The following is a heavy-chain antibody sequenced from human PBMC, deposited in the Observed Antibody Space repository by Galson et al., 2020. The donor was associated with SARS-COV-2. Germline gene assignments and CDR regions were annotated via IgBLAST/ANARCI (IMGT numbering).Heavy chain of an antibody. CDR1: GFSVRNYG. V-gene: IGHV3-30*18. Sequence: GGSLRLSCAASGFSVRNYGTHWVRQAPGKGLEWVAVISADASFEYYADSVKGRFIISRDDSKNTLYLQMNRLRADDTATYYCAKASLASYDYVWGTYRWDYFDYWGQGTLVTVSS. D-gene: IGHD3-16*02. J-gene: IGHJ4*02. CDR2: ISADASFE. CDR3: AKASLASYDYVWGTYRWDYFDY.